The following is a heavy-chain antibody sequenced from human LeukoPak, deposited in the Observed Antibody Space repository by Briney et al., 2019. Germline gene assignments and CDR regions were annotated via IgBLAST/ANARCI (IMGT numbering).Heavy chain of an antibody. Sequence: GGSLRLSCAASGFTFSAYYMSWIRQAPGKGLEWVSYISSSGSTIYYAGSVKGRFTISRDNAKNSLYLQMNSLRDEDTAVYYCARRRDSGSLQHFDYWGQGTLVTVSS. CDR3: ARRRDSGSLQHFDY. CDR1: GFTFSAYY. V-gene: IGHV3-11*01. D-gene: IGHD1-26*01. CDR2: ISSSGSTI. J-gene: IGHJ4*02.